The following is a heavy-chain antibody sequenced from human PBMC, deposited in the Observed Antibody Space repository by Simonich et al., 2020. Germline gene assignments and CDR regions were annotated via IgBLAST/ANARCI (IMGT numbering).Heavy chain of an antibody. D-gene: IGHD2-15*01. CDR3: TRPDYGGNYYYYYMDV. J-gene: IGHJ6*03. CDR1: GFTFSGSA. V-gene: IGHV3-73*02. CDR2: IGSKANSYAT. Sequence: EVQLVESGGGLVQPGGSLKLSCAASGFTFSGSAMHWVRQASGKGLKWVGRIGSKANSYATAYAASVKGRFTISRDDSKNTAYLQMNSLKTEDTAVYYCTRPDYGGNYYYYYMDVWGKGTTVTVSS.